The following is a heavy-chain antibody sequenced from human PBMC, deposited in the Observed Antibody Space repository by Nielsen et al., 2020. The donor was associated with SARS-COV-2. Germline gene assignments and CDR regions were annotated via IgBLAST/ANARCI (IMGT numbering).Heavy chain of an antibody. CDR2: IYSGGNST. CDR3: ASGPYYYDSSGYSFDY. Sequence: GESLKISCAASGFTFSSYAMSWVRQAPGKGLEWVSVIYSGGNSTYYADSVKGRFTISRDNSKNTLYLQMNSLRAEDTAVYYCASGPYYYDSSGYSFDYWGQGTLVTVSS. V-gene: IGHV3-23*03. D-gene: IGHD3-22*01. CDR1: GFTFSSYA. J-gene: IGHJ4*02.